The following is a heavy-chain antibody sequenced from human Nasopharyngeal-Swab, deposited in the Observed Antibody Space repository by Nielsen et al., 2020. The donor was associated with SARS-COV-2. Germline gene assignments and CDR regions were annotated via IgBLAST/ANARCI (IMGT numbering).Heavy chain of an antibody. J-gene: IGHJ4*02. CDR3: ARKRPGVGEGSYYFDY. CDR1: GFTFSSYA. D-gene: IGHD1-26*01. Sequence: GGSLRLSCAASGFTFSSYAMHWVRQAPGKGLEWVAVISYDGSNKYYADSVKGRFTISRDNSKNTLYLQMNSLRAEDTAVYYCARKRPGVGEGSYYFDYWDQGTLVTVS. V-gene: IGHV3-30-3*01. CDR2: ISYDGSNK.